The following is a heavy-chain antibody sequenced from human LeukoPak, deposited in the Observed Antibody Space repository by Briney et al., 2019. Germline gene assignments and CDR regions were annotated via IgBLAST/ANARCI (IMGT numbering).Heavy chain of an antibody. CDR2: IYYSGST. Sequence: SETLSLTCTVSGGSISSSSYYWGWIRQPPGKGLEWIGSIYYSGSTYYNPSLKSRVTISVDTSKNQFSLKLSSVTAADTAVYYCARGRYYYDSSGYYGTAYYFDYWGQGTLVTVSS. V-gene: IGHV4-39*07. J-gene: IGHJ4*02. CDR3: ARGRYYYDSSGYYGTAYYFDY. CDR1: GGSISSSSYY. D-gene: IGHD3-22*01.